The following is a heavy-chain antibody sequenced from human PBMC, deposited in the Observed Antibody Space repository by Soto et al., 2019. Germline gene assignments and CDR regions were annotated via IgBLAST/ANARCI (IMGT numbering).Heavy chain of an antibody. D-gene: IGHD2-2*02. CDR3: ARRYCSSTSCYTGMDV. Sequence: DSLRISRKGSGYSFTSYWISLVRQMPGKGLEWMGRIDPSDSYTNYSPSFQGHVTISADKSISTAYLQWSSLKASDTAMYYCARRYCSSTSCYTGMDVWGQGTTVTVS. V-gene: IGHV5-10-1*01. CDR2: IDPSDSYT. J-gene: IGHJ6*02. CDR1: GYSFTSYW.